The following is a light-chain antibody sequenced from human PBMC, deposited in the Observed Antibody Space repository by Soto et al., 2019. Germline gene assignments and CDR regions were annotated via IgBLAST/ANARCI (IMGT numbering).Light chain of an antibody. CDR2: EVS. Sequence: QAVLTQPASVSGSPGQSITISCTGTSSDIGGYYYVSWYQQHPGIAPKLMIYEVSNRPSGVSNRFSGSKSGNTASLTISGLQAEDEADYYCSSYTSSSTVLFGGGTKLTVL. J-gene: IGLJ2*01. CDR1: SSDIGGYYY. V-gene: IGLV2-14*01. CDR3: SSYTSSSTVL.